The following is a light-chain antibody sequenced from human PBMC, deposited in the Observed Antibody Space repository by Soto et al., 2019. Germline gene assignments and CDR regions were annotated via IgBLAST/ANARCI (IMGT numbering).Light chain of an antibody. CDR2: EVS. CDR1: SSDVGGYNY. CDR3: SSYAGTHNWV. J-gene: IGLJ3*02. V-gene: IGLV2-8*01. Sequence: QSVLTQPPAASGSPGQSVTMSCTGTSSDVGGYNYVSWYQQHPGKAPKLMIFEVSKRPSGVPDRFSGSRSGNTASLTVSGLQAEDEADYYCSSYAGTHNWVFGGGTQLTVL.